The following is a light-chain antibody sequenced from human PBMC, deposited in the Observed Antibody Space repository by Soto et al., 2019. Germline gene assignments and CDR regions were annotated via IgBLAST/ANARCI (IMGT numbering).Light chain of an antibody. CDR3: QQYKSDPYT. J-gene: IGKJ2*01. V-gene: IGKV1-5*01. CDR2: DAS. Sequence: DIQMTQSPSNLSASVGDRVTITCRASQSVSSWLAWYQQKPGKAPKLVIYDASSSESGVPSRFSGSGSGTDFTLSISSLQPDDFATYYCQQYKSDPYTFGQGTKLEIK. CDR1: QSVSSW.